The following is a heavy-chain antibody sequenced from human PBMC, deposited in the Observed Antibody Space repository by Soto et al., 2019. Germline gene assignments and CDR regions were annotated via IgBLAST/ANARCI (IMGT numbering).Heavy chain of an antibody. J-gene: IGHJ4*02. V-gene: IGHV3-23*01. CDR3: AKFIGWAPDY. CDR1: GFTFSSYV. CDR2: ISYSDGRT. Sequence: GGSLRLSCAASGFTFSSYVMSWVRQAPGKGLEWVSAISYSDGRTYYADSVRGRFTISRDNSKNTLYLQMSSLRAEDTAVYYCAKFIGWAPDYWGQGTLVTVSS. D-gene: IGHD2-2*03.